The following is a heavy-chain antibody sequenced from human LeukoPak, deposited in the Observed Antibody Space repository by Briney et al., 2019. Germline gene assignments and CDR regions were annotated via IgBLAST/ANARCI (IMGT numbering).Heavy chain of an antibody. V-gene: IGHV4-34*01. J-gene: IGHJ6*02. CDR2: INHSGST. Sequence: ETLSLTCAVYGGSFSGYYWSWIRQPPGKGLEWIGEINHSGSTNYNPSLKSRVTISVDTSKNQFSLKLSSVTAADTAVYYCARGTWESGSSWYYYYYGMDVWGQGTTVTVSS. CDR1: GGSFSGYY. CDR3: ARGTWESGSSWYYYYYGMDV. D-gene: IGHD6-13*01.